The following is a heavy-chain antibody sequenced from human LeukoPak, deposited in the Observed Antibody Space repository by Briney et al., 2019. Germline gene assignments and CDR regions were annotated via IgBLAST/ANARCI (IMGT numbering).Heavy chain of an antibody. J-gene: IGHJ4*02. CDR3: ARGLWELLN. V-gene: IGHV3-21*01. Sequence: GGSLRLSCAASGFLFTDFSINWVRQAPGKGLEWVSSISTSSRFIHYADSVKGRFTISRDDAKNLVHLQMSSLRVEDTALYYCARGLWELLNWGQGTLVTVSS. CDR2: ISTSSRFI. D-gene: IGHD1-26*01. CDR1: GFLFTDFS.